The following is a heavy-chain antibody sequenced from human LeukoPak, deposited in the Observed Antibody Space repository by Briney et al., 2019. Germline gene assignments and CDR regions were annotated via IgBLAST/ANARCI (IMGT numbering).Heavy chain of an antibody. D-gene: IGHD2-2*01. V-gene: IGHV4-30-2*01. CDR2: IYHSGST. J-gene: IGHJ5*02. CDR3: ARATASCSSTSCASRVRWFDP. CDR1: GGSISSGGYS. Sequence: PSETLSLTCAVSGGSISSGGYSWSWIRQPPGKGLEWIGYIYHSGSTYYNPSLKSRVTISADRSKNQFSLKLSSVTAADTAVYYCARATASCSSTSCASRVRWFDPWGQGTLVTVSS.